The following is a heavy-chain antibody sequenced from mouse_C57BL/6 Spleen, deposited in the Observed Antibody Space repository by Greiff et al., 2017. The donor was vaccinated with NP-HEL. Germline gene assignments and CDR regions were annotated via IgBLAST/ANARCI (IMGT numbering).Heavy chain of an antibody. CDR1: GYTFTDYD. CDR3: TRSRDYYAMDD. J-gene: IGHJ4*01. CDR2: IDPETGGT. V-gene: IGHV1-15*01. Sequence: VQLQQSGAELVRPGASVTLSCTASGYTFTDYDMHWVKQTPVHGLEWIGAIDPETGGTAYNQKFKGKAILTADNSSSTAYMELRSLTSEDSADYYCTRSRDYYAMDDWGQGTSVTVSS.